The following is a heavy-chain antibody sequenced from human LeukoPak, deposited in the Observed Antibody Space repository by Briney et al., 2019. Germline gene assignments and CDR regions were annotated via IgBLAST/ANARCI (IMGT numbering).Heavy chain of an antibody. D-gene: IGHD6-13*01. CDR1: GFTFGTYW. V-gene: IGHV3-74*01. J-gene: IGHJ1*01. CDR3: AKVYPIAAAGPYFQH. CDR2: INSGGSST. Sequence: GGSLRLSRAASGFTFGTYWIHWLRQAPGEGLMWVSRINSGGSSTRYADSVKGRFTISRDNAKNTLFLQMNSLRAEDTAVYYCAKVYPIAAAGPYFQHWGQGTLVTVSS.